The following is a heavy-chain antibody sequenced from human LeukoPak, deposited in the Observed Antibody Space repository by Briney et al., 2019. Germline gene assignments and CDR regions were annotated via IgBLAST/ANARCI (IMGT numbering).Heavy chain of an antibody. J-gene: IGHJ4*02. CDR3: AKLRQWQPQRYFFEY. CDR1: GFTFSSYA. D-gene: IGHD6-19*01. V-gene: IGHV3-23*01. CDR2: FSGISTT. Sequence: QPGGSLRLSCEASGFTFSSYAMSWVRQAPGKGLEWVSTFSGISTTSYADAVKGRVTISRDNSKNTLYLQMDSLRAEDTAVYYCAKLRQWQPQRYFFEYWGQGALVTVAS.